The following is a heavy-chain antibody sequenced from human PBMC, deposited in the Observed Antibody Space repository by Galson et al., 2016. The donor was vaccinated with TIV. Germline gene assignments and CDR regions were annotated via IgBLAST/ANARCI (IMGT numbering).Heavy chain of an antibody. J-gene: IGHJ4*02. V-gene: IGHV3-53*01. CDR3: ATSISTSGAFDY. CDR2: IYSGGST. Sequence: SLRLSCAASGFTVSTNYMTWFRQAPGKGLEWVSVIYSGGSTSYADSVKGRFTISIDTSKNTLSLQMNGLRADDTAAYYCATSISTSGAFDYWGQGTLVTVSA. CDR1: GFTVSTNY. D-gene: IGHD5-12*01.